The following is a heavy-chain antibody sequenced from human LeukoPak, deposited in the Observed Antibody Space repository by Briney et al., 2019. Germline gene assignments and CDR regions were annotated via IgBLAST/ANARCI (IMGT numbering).Heavy chain of an antibody. CDR1: GFTFSSYG. Sequence: GGSLRLSCAASGFTFSSYGMHWVRQAPGKGLEWVAFIRYDGSNKYYADSVKGRFTISRDNSKNTLYLQMNSLRAEDTAVYYYAKGTSVDTAMDLRGYWGQGTLVTVSS. J-gene: IGHJ4*02. CDR2: IRYDGSNK. D-gene: IGHD5-18*01. CDR3: AKGTSVDTAMDLRGY. V-gene: IGHV3-30*02.